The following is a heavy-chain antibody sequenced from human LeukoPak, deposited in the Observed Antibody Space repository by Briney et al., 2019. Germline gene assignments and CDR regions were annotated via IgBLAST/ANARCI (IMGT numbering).Heavy chain of an antibody. J-gene: IGHJ4*02. CDR3: ARSTGDGSTFDY. Sequence: SETLSLTCTVSGGSISSYYWSWIRQPAGKGLEWIGRIYTSGSTNYNPSLKSRVTMSVDTSKNQFSLRLSFVTAADTAVYYCARSTGDGSTFDYWGQGTLVTVSS. D-gene: IGHD7-27*01. V-gene: IGHV4-4*07. CDR1: GGSISSYY. CDR2: IYTSGST.